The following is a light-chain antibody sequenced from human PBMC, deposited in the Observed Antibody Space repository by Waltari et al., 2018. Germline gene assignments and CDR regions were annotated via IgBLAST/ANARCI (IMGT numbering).Light chain of an antibody. J-gene: IGLJ2*01. CDR3: SSYAGSNSVV. CDR2: EVS. Sequence: QSALTQPPSASGSPGQSVPISCTGTSSDVVGYNYVSWYQQHPGKAPKLMIYEVSKRPSGVPDRFSGSKSGNTASLTVSGLQAEDEADYYCSSYAGSNSVVFGGGTKLTVL. CDR1: SSDVVGYNY. V-gene: IGLV2-8*01.